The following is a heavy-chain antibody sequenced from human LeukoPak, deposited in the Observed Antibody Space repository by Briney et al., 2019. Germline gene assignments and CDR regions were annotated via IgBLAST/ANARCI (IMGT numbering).Heavy chain of an antibody. CDR2: IYHSGST. J-gene: IGHJ3*02. CDR1: GYSISSGYY. Sequence: PSETLSLTCAVSGYSISSGYYWGWIRQPPGKGLEWIGSIYHSGSTYYNPSLKSRVTISVDTSKNQFSLKLSSVTAADTALYYCARDNSLYADDSSGFGAFDIWGQGTMVTVSS. V-gene: IGHV4-38-2*02. D-gene: IGHD3-22*01. CDR3: ARDNSLYADDSSGFGAFDI.